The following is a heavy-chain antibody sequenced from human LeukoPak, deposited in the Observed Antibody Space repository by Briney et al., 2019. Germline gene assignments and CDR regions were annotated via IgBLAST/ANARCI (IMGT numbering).Heavy chain of an antibody. CDR2: IYYSGST. Sequence: SETLSLTCTVSGGSISTYYWSWIRQPPGKGLEWIGYIYYSGSTNYNPSLKSRVTISLDMSKNQFSLKLSSLTAADTAVYYCARHTGTYFDYWGQGTLVTVSS. CDR1: GGSISTYY. V-gene: IGHV4-59*08. D-gene: IGHD3-10*01. J-gene: IGHJ4*02. CDR3: ARHTGTYFDY.